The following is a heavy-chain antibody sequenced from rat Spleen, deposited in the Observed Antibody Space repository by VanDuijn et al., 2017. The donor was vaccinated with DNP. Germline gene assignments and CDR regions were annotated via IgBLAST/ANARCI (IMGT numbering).Heavy chain of an antibody. V-gene: IGHV5-20*01. D-gene: IGHD1-12*03. Sequence: EVQLVESGGGLVQPGRSLKLSCAASGFIFSGYYMAWVRQAPTKGLEWVASISYAGGRTYYRDPVKGRFSISRDNAKNSLYLQMDSLRAEEPATYYCITWGWLFGLDAWGQGTSVTVSS. CDR3: ITWGWLFGLDA. CDR2: ISYAGGRT. J-gene: IGHJ4*01. CDR1: GFIFSGYY.